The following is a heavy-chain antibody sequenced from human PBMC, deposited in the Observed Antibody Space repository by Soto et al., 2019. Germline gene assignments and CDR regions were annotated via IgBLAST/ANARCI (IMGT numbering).Heavy chain of an antibody. CDR3: AKDRKDFPDI. J-gene: IGHJ6*03. CDR1: GASIRSGGYY. V-gene: IGHV4-31*03. Sequence: SETLSLTCTVSGASIRSGGYYWSWIRQRPGQGLEWIAYIFYTGSAYYNPSLESRLSISIDRSKNQFSLKLSSFSAADTAVYYCAKDRKDFPDIWAKGTRVTVS. CDR2: IFYTGSA.